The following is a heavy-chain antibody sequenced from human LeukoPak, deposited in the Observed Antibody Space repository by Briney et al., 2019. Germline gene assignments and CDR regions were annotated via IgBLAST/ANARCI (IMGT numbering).Heavy chain of an antibody. CDR1: GGTFSSYA. J-gene: IGHJ4*02. V-gene: IGHV1-69*06. Sequence: SVKVSCKASGGTFSSYAISWVRQAPGQGLEWMGGIIPIFGTANYAQKFQVRVTITADTSTSTAYMELSSLRSDDTAVYYCARGSRTGWYYFDYWGQGTLVTVSS. CDR3: ARGSRTGWYYFDY. CDR2: IIPIFGTA. D-gene: IGHD6-19*01.